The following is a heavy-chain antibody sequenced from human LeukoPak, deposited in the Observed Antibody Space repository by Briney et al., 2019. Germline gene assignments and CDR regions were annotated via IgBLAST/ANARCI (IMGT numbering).Heavy chain of an antibody. D-gene: IGHD3-22*01. CDR3: ARDYRYYYDSSGLGDY. J-gene: IGHJ4*02. V-gene: IGHV3-21*01. CDR1: GFHFNSYK. Sequence: GSLGLFFAASGFHFNSYKLKWVRPAPGKGLGWGSSISSSSSYIYYADSVKGRFTISRDNAKNSLYLQMNSPRAEDTAVYYCARDYRYYYDSSGLGDYWGQGTLVTVSS. CDR2: ISSSSSYI.